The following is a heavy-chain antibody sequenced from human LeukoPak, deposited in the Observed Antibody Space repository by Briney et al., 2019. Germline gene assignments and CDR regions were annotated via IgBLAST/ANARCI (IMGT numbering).Heavy chain of an antibody. J-gene: IGHJ5*02. CDR3: TKDPNGDYVGAFDP. D-gene: IGHD4-17*01. CDR2: ITGNHGPT. V-gene: IGHV3-23*01. CDR1: GFTFRSFA. Sequence: GGSLRLSCAASGFTFRSFAMTWVRQAPGKGLEWVASITGNHGPTYDTDSVKDRFTISRDNSQNTLYLQMDSLRAEDTAVYYCTKDPNGDYVGAFDPWGQGTLVTVSS.